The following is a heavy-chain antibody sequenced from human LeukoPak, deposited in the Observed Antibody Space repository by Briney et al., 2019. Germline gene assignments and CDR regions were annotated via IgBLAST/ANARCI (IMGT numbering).Heavy chain of an antibody. D-gene: IGHD1-26*01. J-gene: IGHJ6*03. V-gene: IGHV3-74*01. CDR2: INSDGSST. CDR3: ARDIVGYYYYMDV. Sequence: PGGSLRLSCAASGFTFSSYWMRWVRQAPGKGLVWVSRINSDGSSTSYADSVKGRFTISRDNAKNTLYLQMNSLRAEDTAVYYCARDIVGYYYYMDVWGKGTTVTVSS. CDR1: GFTFSSYW.